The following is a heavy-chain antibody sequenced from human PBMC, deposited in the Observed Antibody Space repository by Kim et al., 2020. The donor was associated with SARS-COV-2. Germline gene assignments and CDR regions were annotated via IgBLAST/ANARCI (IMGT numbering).Heavy chain of an antibody. V-gene: IGHV4-59*01. CDR2: IYYSGST. Sequence: SETLSLTCTVSGGSISSYYWSWIRQPPGKGLEWIGYIYYSGSTNYNPSLKSRVTISVDTSKNQFSLKLSSVTAADTAVYYCARSWYSSSYYYYYMDVWGKGTTVTVSS. CDR3: ARSWYSSSYYYYYMDV. J-gene: IGHJ6*03. CDR1: GGSISSYY. D-gene: IGHD6-6*01.